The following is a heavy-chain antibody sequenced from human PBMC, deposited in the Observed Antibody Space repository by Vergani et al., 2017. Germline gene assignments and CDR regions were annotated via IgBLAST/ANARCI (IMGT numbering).Heavy chain of an antibody. CDR2: MYTDHST. CDR3: ARDLSESGWYTFGH. J-gene: IGHJ4*02. Sequence: QVQLQQWGAGLLKPSETLSLTCSVSGGSISRDSHYWNWIRQSAEKGLEWIGRMYTDHSTTYNPSLKSRVTISGDTSKNQFSLKLTSVSAADTAVYFCARDLSESGWYTFGHWGQGIAVTVSS. V-gene: IGHV4-61*02. D-gene: IGHD6-13*01. CDR1: GGSISRDSHY.